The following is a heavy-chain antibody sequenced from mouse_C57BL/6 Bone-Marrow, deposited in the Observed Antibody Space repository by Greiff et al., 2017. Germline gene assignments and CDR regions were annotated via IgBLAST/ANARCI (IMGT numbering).Heavy chain of an antibody. J-gene: IGHJ3*01. Sequence: QVQLQQSGAELVRPGASVKVSCKASGYAFTNYLIEWVKQRPGQGLEWIGVINPGSGGTNYNEKFKGKATLTADKSSSTAYMQLSSLTSEDSAGYCCARSWAYWGQGTRVTVSA. CDR3: ARSWAY. V-gene: IGHV1-54*01. CDR1: GYAFTNYL. CDR2: INPGSGGT.